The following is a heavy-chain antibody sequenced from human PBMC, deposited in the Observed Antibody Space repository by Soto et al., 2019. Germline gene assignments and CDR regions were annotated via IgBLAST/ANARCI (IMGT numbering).Heavy chain of an antibody. J-gene: IGHJ6*03. Sequence: GSLRLSCAASGFTFSIYAISWVRQAPGKGLEWVSAISGSGGSTYYADSVKGRFTISRDNSKNTLYLQMNSLRAEDTAVYYCAKGHSGWYYYYYYMDVWGKGTTVTVSS. D-gene: IGHD6-19*01. CDR2: ISGSGGST. V-gene: IGHV3-23*01. CDR3: AKGHSGWYYYYYYMDV. CDR1: GFTFSIYA.